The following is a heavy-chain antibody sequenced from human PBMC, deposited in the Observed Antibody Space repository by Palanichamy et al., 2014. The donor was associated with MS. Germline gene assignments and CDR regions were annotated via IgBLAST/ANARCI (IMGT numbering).Heavy chain of an antibody. CDR2: IWYDGSNK. J-gene: IGHJ4*02. CDR3: ARDVGWLQLLDGLPDY. D-gene: IGHD5-24*01. Sequence: QVQLVESGGGVVQPGRSLRLSCAASGFTFSSYGMHWVRQAPGKGLEWVAVIWYDGSNKYYADSVKGRFTISRDNSKNTLYLQMNSLRAEDTAVYYCARDVGWLQLLDGLPDYWGQGTLVTVSS. CDR1: GFTFSSYG. V-gene: IGHV3-33*01.